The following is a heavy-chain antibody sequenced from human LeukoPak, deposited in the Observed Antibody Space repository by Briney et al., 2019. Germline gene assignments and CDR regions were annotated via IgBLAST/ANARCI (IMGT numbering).Heavy chain of an antibody. Sequence: GGSLRLSCAASGFTFSSYSMNWVRQAPGKGLEWVSSISSSSSYIYYADSVKGRFTISRDNAKNSLYLQMNSLRAEDTAVYYCARDGAADHIVATIGDSDYWGQGTLVTVSS. CDR3: ARDGAADHIVATIGDSDY. D-gene: IGHD5-12*01. V-gene: IGHV3-21*01. J-gene: IGHJ4*02. CDR2: ISSSSSYI. CDR1: GFTFSSYS.